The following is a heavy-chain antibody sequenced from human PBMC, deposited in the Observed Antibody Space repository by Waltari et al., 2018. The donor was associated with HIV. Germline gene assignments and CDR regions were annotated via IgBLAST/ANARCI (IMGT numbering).Heavy chain of an antibody. D-gene: IGHD2-15*01. CDR3: ARSMRLAGYYNGMDV. CDR2: VIPLFATI. J-gene: IGHJ6*02. Sequence: QVQLFQSGAEVRTSGSLVKLSCKTSGDTVSKYAITWVRQAAGHGLEWMGCVIPLFATIHYAQHFQDNVTSSADETTRTAYMELSRLRLQDTAVYYCARSMRLAGYYNGMDVWGQGTTVTVS. V-gene: IGHV1-69*01. CDR1: GDTVSKYA.